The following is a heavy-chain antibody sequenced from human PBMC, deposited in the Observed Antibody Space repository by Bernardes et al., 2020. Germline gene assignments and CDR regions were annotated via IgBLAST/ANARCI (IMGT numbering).Heavy chain of an antibody. J-gene: IGHJ6*02. Sequence: SVKVSCKASGFTFTSSAVQWVRQARGQRLEWIGWIVVGSGNTNYAQKFQERVTITRDMSTSTAYMELSSLRSEDTAVYYCAADSYYDFWSGPDYHGMDVWGQGTTVTVSS. CDR3: AADSYYDFWSGPDYHGMDV. D-gene: IGHD3-3*01. V-gene: IGHV1-58*01. CDR1: GFTFTSSA. CDR2: IVVGSGNT.